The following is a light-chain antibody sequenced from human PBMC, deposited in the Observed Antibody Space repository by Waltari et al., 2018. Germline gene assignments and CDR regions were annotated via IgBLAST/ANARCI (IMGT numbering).Light chain of an antibody. J-gene: IGLJ3*02. Sequence: HSALAQPASVSGSPGQSITISCTGTSSDVGAYNYVSWYQQHPGKAPRLMIFDVNDRAAGLSYRFSGSKSGHTASLTISGLQAEDEADYYCCSFTRSNSWVFGGGTKLTVL. CDR2: DVN. V-gene: IGLV2-14*03. CDR3: CSFTRSNSWV. CDR1: SSDVGAYNY.